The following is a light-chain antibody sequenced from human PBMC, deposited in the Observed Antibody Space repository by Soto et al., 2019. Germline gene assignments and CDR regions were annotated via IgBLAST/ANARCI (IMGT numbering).Light chain of an antibody. V-gene: IGLV2-14*01. CDR1: SSDVGAYIY. CDR3: SSYTSSNTYV. Sequence: QSALTQPASVSGSPGQSITISCTGTSSDVGAYIYVSWYQQHPGKAPKLMIYEVSNRPSGVSNRFSGSKSGNTASLTISGLQADDEADYYCSSYTSSNTYVFGAGTKVTVL. CDR2: EVS. J-gene: IGLJ1*01.